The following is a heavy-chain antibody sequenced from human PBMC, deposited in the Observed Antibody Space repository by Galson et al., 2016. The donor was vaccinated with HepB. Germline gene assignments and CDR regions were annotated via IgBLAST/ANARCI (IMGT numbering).Heavy chain of an antibody. CDR1: GDSIRRNDYY. V-gene: IGHV4-31*03. J-gene: IGHJ6*02. CDR2: IYHFGST. CDR3: ARDEGYYGMDV. Sequence: TLSLTCTVSGDSIRRNDYYWTWIRQHPVKGLEWIATIYHFGSTYYNPSLQSRVTISVDTSKNQFYLRLTSLTAADTAVYFCARDEGYYGMDVWGQGTTAIVSS.